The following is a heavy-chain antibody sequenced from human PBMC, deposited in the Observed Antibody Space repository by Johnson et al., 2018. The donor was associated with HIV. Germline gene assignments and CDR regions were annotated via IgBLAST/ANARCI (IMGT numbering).Heavy chain of an antibody. Sequence: QVQLVESGGGVVQPGRSLRVSCAASGFTFSNYAMHWVRQAPGKGLAWVAVVSYDGSNKYYSDSVKGRFTISRDNSKNTLYLQMNSLRAEDTAVYYCARDLGYCSSTSCYLSAFDIWGQGTMVTVSS. CDR1: GFTFSNYA. V-gene: IGHV3-30-3*01. CDR2: VSYDGSNK. D-gene: IGHD2-2*01. CDR3: ARDLGYCSSTSCYLSAFDI. J-gene: IGHJ3*02.